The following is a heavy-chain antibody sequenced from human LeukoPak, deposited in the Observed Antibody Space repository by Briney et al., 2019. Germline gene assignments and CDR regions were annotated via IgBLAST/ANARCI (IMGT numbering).Heavy chain of an antibody. CDR1: GFPFSNHW. CDR2: IRYDGSNK. Sequence: PGGSLCLSCAASGFPFSNHWMHWVRQDPGKGLVWVAFIRYDGSNKYYADSVKGRFTISRDNSKNTLYLQMNSLRAEDTAVYYCAKLIVVVPAAPGAADYWGQGTLVTVSS. V-gene: IGHV3-30*02. CDR3: AKLIVVVPAAPGAADY. D-gene: IGHD2-2*01. J-gene: IGHJ4*02.